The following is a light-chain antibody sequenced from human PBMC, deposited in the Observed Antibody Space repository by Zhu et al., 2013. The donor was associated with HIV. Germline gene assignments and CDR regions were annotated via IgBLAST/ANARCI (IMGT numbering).Light chain of an antibody. J-gene: IGKJ1*01. V-gene: IGKV3-15*01. CDR3: QQYHDWPPWT. Sequence: EIVLTQSPGTLSLSPGERATLSCTASQSVSSSYLTWYQQRPGQAPRLLIYGASTRATGLPARFSGSGSGTEFTLTISSLQSEDFAVYYCQQYHDWPPWTFGQGTKVEIK. CDR1: QSVSSSY. CDR2: GAS.